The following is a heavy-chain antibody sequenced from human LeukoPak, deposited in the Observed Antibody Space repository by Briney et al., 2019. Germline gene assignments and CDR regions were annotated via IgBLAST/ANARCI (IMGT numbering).Heavy chain of an antibody. J-gene: IGHJ3*02. D-gene: IGHD2-21*02. CDR1: GYSFTSYW. CDR3: AREREHIVVVTATLHDAFGM. Sequence: GESLKISCKGSGYSFTSYWIGWVRQMPGKGLEWMGIIYPGDSDTRYSPSFQGQVTISADKSISTAYLQWSSLKASDTAMYYCAREREHIVVVTATLHDAFGMWGQGTMVTVSS. V-gene: IGHV5-51*01. CDR2: IYPGDSDT.